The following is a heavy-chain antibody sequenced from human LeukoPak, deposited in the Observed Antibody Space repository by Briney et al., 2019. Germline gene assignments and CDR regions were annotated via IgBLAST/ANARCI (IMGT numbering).Heavy chain of an antibody. CDR1: GFTFSGYA. D-gene: IGHD6-19*01. V-gene: IGHV3-23*01. CDR2: ISGSGGST. J-gene: IGHJ5*02. Sequence: GGSLRLSCAASGFTFSGYAMSWVRQAPGKGLEWVSAISGSGGSTYYADSVKGRFTISRDNSKNTLYLQMNSLRAEDTAVYYCVCDHSIAVAGTFNWFDPWGQGTLVTVSS. CDR3: VCDHSIAVAGTFNWFDP.